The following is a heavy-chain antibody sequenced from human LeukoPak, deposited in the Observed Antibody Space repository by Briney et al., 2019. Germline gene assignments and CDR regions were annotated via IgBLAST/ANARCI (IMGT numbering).Heavy chain of an antibody. D-gene: IGHD5-24*01. J-gene: IGHJ4*02. CDR1: SYTFISYG. CDR3: ARDSRDGYNPFDH. CDR2: ISAYNGNT. V-gene: IGHV1-18*01. Sequence: VASVKVSCKASSYTFISYGISWVRQAPGQGLEWMGWISAYNGNTKYAQRLQGRVTMTTDTSTSTAYMELRSLRSDDTAVYYCARDSRDGYNPFDHWGQGTLVTVSS.